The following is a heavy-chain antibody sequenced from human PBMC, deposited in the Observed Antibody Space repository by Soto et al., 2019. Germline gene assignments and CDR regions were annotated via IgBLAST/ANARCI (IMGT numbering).Heavy chain of an antibody. CDR1: GYSFRSYW. D-gene: IGHD5-18*01. J-gene: IGHJ4*02. Sequence: GESLKISCKTSGYSFRSYWIGWVRQMPGKGLEWMGIIYPDDSNTRYSPSFQGQVTISADKSISTAYLQWGSLKASDTAMYYCARQGYSYGYDYWGQGTQVIVSS. CDR2: IYPDDSNT. CDR3: ARQGYSYGYDY. V-gene: IGHV5-51*01.